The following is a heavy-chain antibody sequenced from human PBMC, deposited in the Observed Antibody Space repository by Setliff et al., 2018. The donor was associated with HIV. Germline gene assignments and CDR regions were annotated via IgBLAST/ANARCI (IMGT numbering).Heavy chain of an antibody. Sequence: ASVKVSCKASGYSFSDYYMHWVRQAPGHGLEWMGWINTNSGDTNYAQKFQGRVTMTRDTSISTVYMELCRLISDDTAVYYCVRDRTHQYWGSRGYYYMDVWGKGTTVTVSS. D-gene: IGHD7-27*01. J-gene: IGHJ6*03. CDR3: VRDRTHQYWGSRGYYYMDV. CDR1: GYSFSDYY. V-gene: IGHV1-2*02. CDR2: INTNSGDT.